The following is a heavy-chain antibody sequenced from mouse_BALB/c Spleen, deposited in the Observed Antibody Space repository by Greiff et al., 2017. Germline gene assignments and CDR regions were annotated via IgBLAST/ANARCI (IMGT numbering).Heavy chain of an antibody. CDR1: GFTFSSFG. J-gene: IGHJ3*01. D-gene: IGHD2-1*01. V-gene: IGHV5-17*02. CDR2: ISSGSSTI. CDR3: ARGIYYGNYAAY. Sequence: DVKLVESGGGLVQPGGSRKLSCAASGFTFSSFGMHWVRQAPEKGLEWVAYISSGSSTIYYADTVKGRFTISRDNPKNTLFLQMTSLRSEDTAMYYCARGIYYGNYAAYWGQGTLVTVSA.